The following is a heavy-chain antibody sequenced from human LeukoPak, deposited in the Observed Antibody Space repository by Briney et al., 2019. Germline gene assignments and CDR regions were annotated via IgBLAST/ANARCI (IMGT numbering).Heavy chain of an antibody. CDR2: INSDGGST. D-gene: IGHD6-19*01. J-gene: IGHJ4*02. CDR1: GFTFSSYW. V-gene: IGHV3-74*01. CDR3: ARLVPVTGLDY. Sequence: PRGSLRLSCAASGFTFSSYWMHWVRQAPGRGLVWVSRINSDGGSTSYADSVKGRFTISRDNAKNTLYLQMNSLRVEDTAVYYCARLVPVTGLDYWGQGTLVTVSS.